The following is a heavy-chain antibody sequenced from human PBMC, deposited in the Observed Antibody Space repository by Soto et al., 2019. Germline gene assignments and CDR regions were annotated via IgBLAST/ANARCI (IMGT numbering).Heavy chain of an antibody. V-gene: IGHV1-24*01. CDR1: GYTLTELS. Sequence: ASVKVSCKVFGYTLTELSMHWVRQAPGKGLEWMGGFDPEDGETIYAQKFQGRVTMTEDTSTDTAYMELSSLRSEDTVVYYCATDVLRFLEWSPDAFDIWGQGTMVNVSS. CDR3: ATDVLRFLEWSPDAFDI. D-gene: IGHD3-3*01. CDR2: FDPEDGET. J-gene: IGHJ3*02.